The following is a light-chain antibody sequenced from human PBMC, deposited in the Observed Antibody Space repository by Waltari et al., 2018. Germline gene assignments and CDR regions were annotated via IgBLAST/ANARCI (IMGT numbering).Light chain of an antibody. J-gene: IGKJ2*01. CDR3: QQSYSTPPYT. V-gene: IGKV1-39*01. Sequence: DIQMTQSPCSLSASVGDRVTITCRASQSIDRYLNWYQQKPGKAPNLLIYVASTLQSGVPSRFSGSGSGTDFTLTISSLQPEDFATYYCQQSYSTPPYTFGQGTKLEIK. CDR1: QSIDRY. CDR2: VAS.